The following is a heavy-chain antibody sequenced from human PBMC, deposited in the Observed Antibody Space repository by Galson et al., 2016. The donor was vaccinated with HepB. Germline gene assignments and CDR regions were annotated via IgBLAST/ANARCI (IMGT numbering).Heavy chain of an antibody. Sequence: SLRLSCAASGFTVSSSYMSWVRQAPGKGLEWVSIVYSGGSGGGTHNADSVKGRFTISRDNAKNSLYLQMNSLRDEDSAVYFCARGAVGATILGNWFDPWGQGTLVTVSS. CDR2: VYSGGSGGGT. CDR3: ARGAVGATILGNWFDP. V-gene: IGHV3-53*01. J-gene: IGHJ5*02. D-gene: IGHD1-26*01. CDR1: GFTVSSSY.